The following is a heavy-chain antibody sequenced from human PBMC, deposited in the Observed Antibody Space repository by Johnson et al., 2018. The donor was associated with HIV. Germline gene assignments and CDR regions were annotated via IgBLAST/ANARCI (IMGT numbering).Heavy chain of an antibody. CDR2: ISWHSGSI. D-gene: IGHD3-16*01. J-gene: IGHJ3*02. CDR1: GFTFDDST. V-gene: IGHV3-9*01. Sequence: VQLVESGGVVVQPGGSLRLSCAASGFTFDDSTMHWVRQAPGKGLEWVSGISWHSGSICYADSVKGRFTISRDNAKNSLYLQMTSLRAEDTAVYYCARDPYDRDAFDIWGQGTMVTVSS. CDR3: ARDPYDRDAFDI.